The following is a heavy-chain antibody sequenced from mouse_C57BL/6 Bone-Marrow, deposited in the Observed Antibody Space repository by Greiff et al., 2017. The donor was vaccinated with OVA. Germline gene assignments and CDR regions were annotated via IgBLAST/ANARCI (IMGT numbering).Heavy chain of an antibody. J-gene: IGHJ1*03. CDR1: GYTFTDYY. D-gene: IGHD2-3*01. Sequence: VQLKQSGPVLVKPGASVKMSCKASGYTFTDYYMNWVKQSHGKSLEWIGVINPYNGGTSYNQKFKGKATLTVDKSSSTAYMELNSLTSEDSAVYYCAREGDGPWYFDVWGTGTTVTVSS. V-gene: IGHV1-19*01. CDR2: INPYNGGT. CDR3: AREGDGPWYFDV.